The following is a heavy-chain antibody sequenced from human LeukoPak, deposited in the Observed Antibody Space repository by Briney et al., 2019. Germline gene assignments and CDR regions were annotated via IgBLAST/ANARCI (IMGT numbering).Heavy chain of an antibody. Sequence: PGVSLRLSCAASGISFSSYGMHWVRQAPGKGLEWVTFIWYDASNKYYAESVKGRFTISRDNSRNTLFLQMNSLRAEDTAIYYCATDISTHYFGSWGQGTLVTVSS. D-gene: IGHD3-9*01. V-gene: IGHV3-30*02. CDR1: GISFSSYG. J-gene: IGHJ4*02. CDR3: ATDISTHYFGS. CDR2: IWYDASNK.